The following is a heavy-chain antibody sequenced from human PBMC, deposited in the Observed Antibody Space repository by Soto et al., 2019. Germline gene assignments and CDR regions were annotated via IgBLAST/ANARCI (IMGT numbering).Heavy chain of an antibody. CDR1: GGSISSGDYY. Sequence: SETLSLTCTVSGGSISSGDYYWSWIRQHPGKGLEWIGYIYYSGSTYYNPSLKSRVTISVDTSKNQFSLKLSSVTAADTAVYYCARVKIAAAGRDFDYWGQGTLVTVSS. CDR3: ARVKIAAAGRDFDY. D-gene: IGHD6-13*01. CDR2: IYYSGST. J-gene: IGHJ4*02. V-gene: IGHV4-30-4*08.